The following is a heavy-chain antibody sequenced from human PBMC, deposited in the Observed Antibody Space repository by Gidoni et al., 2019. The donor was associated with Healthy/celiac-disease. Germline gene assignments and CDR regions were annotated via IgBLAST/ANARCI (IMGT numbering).Heavy chain of an antibody. V-gene: IGHV4-34*01. CDR2: INHSGST. CDR1: GWSFRGSY. CDR3: ARHKRDCSGGSCQTARYFDL. Sequence: QVQLQQWGAGLLKPSATLSLPCAVYGWSFRGSYWRWIRQPPGKGLEWIGEINHSGSTNDNPSLKSRVTISVDTSKNQFSLKLSSVTAADTAVYYCARHKRDCSGGSCQTARYFDLWGRGTLVTVSS. J-gene: IGHJ2*01. D-gene: IGHD2-15*01.